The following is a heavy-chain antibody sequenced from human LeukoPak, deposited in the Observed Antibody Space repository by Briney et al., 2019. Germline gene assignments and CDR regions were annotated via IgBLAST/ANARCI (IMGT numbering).Heavy chain of an antibody. CDR2: INANNGGT. CDR3: ARDDTYSPFHY. CDR1: GYSFTNYY. J-gene: IGHJ4*02. D-gene: IGHD2-15*01. Sequence: ASVKVSCKASGYSFTNYYVRWVRQAPGQGLEWMGWINANNGGTNYAQKFQGRVTMTRDTSISTAYMELSSLRSDDTAVYYCARDDTYSPFHYWGQGTLVTVSA. V-gene: IGHV1-2*02.